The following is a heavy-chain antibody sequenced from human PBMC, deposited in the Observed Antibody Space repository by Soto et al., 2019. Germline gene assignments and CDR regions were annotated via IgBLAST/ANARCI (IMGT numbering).Heavy chain of an antibody. Sequence: ASVKVSCKASGYTFTSYDINWVRQATGQGLEWMGWMNPNSGNTGYAQKFRGRVTMTRNTSISTAYMELSSLRSEDTAVYYCARATSVYYDSSGGIDYWGQGTLVTVS. CDR1: GYTFTSYD. D-gene: IGHD3-22*01. CDR2: MNPNSGNT. CDR3: ARATSVYYDSSGGIDY. J-gene: IGHJ4*02. V-gene: IGHV1-8*01.